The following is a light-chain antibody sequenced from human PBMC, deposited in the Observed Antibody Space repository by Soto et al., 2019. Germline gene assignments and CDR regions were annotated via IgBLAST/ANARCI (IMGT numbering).Light chain of an antibody. J-gene: IGKJ5*01. CDR2: AAS. Sequence: DIQMTQSPSSLSGSVGDRVTITCRASENISRHLNWYQQKPGKAPKLLIYAASSLQNGVPSRFRGGGSGTDFTLTIRNLQPEDFATYYCQQTYTTLYLTFGQGTRLESK. CDR1: ENISRH. V-gene: IGKV1-39*01. CDR3: QQTYTTLYLT.